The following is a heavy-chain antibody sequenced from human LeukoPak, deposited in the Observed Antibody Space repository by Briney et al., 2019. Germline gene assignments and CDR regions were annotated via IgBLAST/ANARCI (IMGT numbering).Heavy chain of an antibody. CDR3: ARDRAEVWSGIAVAGTRLLDY. D-gene: IGHD6-19*01. J-gene: IGHJ4*02. CDR2: ISAYNGNT. CDR1: GYTFTSYG. V-gene: IGHV1-18*01. Sequence: ASVKVSCKASGYTFTSYGISWVRQAPGQGLEWMGWISAYNGNTNYAQKLQGRVTMTTDTSPSTAYMELRSLRSDDTAVYYCARDRAEVWSGIAVAGTRLLDYWGQGTLVTVS.